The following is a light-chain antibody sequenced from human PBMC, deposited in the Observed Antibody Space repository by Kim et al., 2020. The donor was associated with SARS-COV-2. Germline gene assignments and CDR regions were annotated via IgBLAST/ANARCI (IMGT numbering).Light chain of an antibody. V-gene: IGKV4-1*01. CDR2: WAS. Sequence: DIVMTQSPDSLAVPLGARATINCKSSQSVLYSSNNKNDLAWYQQKPGQPPKLLVYWASTRESGVPDRFSGSGSATDFTLTISSLQAEDVAVYYCQQYFSSPFTFGPGTTVDIK. J-gene: IGKJ3*01. CDR1: QSVLYSSNNKND. CDR3: QQYFSSPFT.